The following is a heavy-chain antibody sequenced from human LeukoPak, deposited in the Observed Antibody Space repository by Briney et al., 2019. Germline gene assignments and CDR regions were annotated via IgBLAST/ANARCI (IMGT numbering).Heavy chain of an antibody. D-gene: IGHD2-15*01. Sequence: ASVKVSCKASGYTFTGYYMHWVRQAPGQGLEWMGWMNPNSGGTNYAQSFQGRVTMTRDTSIGTAYMELSRLGSEDTAVYYCARDQNRGYCSGGSCYDHDYYFDYWGQGTLVTVSS. J-gene: IGHJ4*02. CDR3: ARDQNRGYCSGGSCYDHDYYFDY. CDR2: MNPNSGGT. CDR1: GYTFTGYY. V-gene: IGHV1-2*02.